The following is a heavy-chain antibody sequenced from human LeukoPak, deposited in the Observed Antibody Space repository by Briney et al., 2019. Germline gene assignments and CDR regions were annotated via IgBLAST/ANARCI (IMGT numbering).Heavy chain of an antibody. CDR2: ISLRGRT. V-gene: IGHV4-4*02. J-gene: IGHJ5*02. CDR3: SRESGPYCPFGH. Sequence: SETLSLTCGVSGGSITTTNFWSWVRQPPGGGLEWIGEISLRGRTQYNPSLKSRVYISIDKSKNHLYLSLASVTAADTAVYYCSRESGPYCPFGHWGQGTLVAVTS. CDR1: GGSITTTNF. D-gene: IGHD1-26*01.